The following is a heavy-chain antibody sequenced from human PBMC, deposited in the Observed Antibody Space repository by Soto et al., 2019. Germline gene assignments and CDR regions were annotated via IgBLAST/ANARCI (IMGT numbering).Heavy chain of an antibody. V-gene: IGHV1-69*13. J-gene: IGHJ6*02. Sequence: SVKVSCKASGGTFSSYAISWVRQAPGQGLEWMGGIIPIFGTANYAQKFQGRVTITADESTSTAYMELSSLRSEDTAVYYCATRGGYGDYVYYGMDVWGQGTTVTVSS. CDR2: IIPIFGTA. CDR1: GGTFSSYA. CDR3: ATRGGYGDYVYYGMDV. D-gene: IGHD4-17*01.